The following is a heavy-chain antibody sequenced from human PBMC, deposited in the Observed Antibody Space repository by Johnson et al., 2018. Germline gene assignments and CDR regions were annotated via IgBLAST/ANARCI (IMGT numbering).Heavy chain of an antibody. V-gene: IGHV3-74*03. D-gene: IGHD2-8*01. J-gene: IGHJ3*02. CDR2: ITADGSST. Sequence: VQLQESGGGLVQPGGSLRLSCAASGFTFSNYWMHWVRQAPGKGLVWVSRITADGSSTKYADSMKGRFTISRDNAKNTLYLQMNSLRAEDTAMYYCARDNGYAPPFDIWGQGTMVTVSP. CDR3: ARDNGYAPPFDI. CDR1: GFTFSNYW.